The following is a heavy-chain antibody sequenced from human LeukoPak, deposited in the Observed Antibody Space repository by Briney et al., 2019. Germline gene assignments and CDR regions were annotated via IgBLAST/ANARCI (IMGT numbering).Heavy chain of an antibody. CDR1: GYTLTALS. V-gene: IGHV1-24*01. Sequence: GASVKVSCKVSGYTLTALSMHWGRQAPGKGLVWMGGFDPEDGETIYAQKFQGRVTMTEDTSTDTAYMELSSLRSEDTAVYYCVTGPYYDVSAYWGQGTLVTVSS. D-gene: IGHD3-22*01. CDR3: VTGPYYDVSAY. J-gene: IGHJ4*02. CDR2: FDPEDGET.